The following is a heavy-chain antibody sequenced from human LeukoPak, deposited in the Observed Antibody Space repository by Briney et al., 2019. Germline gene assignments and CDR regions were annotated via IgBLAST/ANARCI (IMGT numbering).Heavy chain of an antibody. Sequence: GGSLRLSCAASGFTFSSYWMTWVRQAPGKGLEWVANIKEDGSEKYYVDSVKGRFTLSRDNAKNSLYLQMNSLRAEDTAVYYCARERGMDVWGKGATVTVSS. V-gene: IGHV3-7*03. CDR1: GFTFSSYW. J-gene: IGHJ6*04. CDR2: IKEDGSEK. CDR3: ARERGMDV.